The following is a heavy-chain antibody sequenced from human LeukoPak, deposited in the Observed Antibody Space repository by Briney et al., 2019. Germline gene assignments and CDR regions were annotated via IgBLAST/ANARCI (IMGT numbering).Heavy chain of an antibody. CDR3: ASTDRRLGHDWYFDL. CDR1: GDTLSSNTAA. V-gene: IGHV6-1*01. CDR2: TYYSSKWYN. J-gene: IGHJ2*01. Sequence: SQTLSLTCAISGDTLSSNTAAWNWTRQSPSSGLHWLGRTYYSSKWYNDYAVSVKSRITINPDTSKNQFSLQLNSVTPEDTAVYYCASTDRRLGHDWYFDLWGRGTLVTVSS. D-gene: IGHD6-19*01.